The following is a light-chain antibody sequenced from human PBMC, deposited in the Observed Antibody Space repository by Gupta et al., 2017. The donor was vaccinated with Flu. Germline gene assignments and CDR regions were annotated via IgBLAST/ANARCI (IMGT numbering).Light chain of an antibody. Sequence: TSSDVGGYTYVSWYQQHPGKAPKLMIYEVSKRPSGVPDRFSGSKSGNTASLTVSGLQADDEADFYCSSYAGSNTLLFGGGTKLTVL. CDR2: EVS. CDR3: SSYAGSNTLL. CDR1: SSDVGGYTY. J-gene: IGLJ2*01. V-gene: IGLV2-8*01.